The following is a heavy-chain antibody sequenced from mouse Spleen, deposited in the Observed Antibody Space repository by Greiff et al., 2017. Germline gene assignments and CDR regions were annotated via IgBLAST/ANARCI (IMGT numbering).Heavy chain of an antibody. CDR2: IYPGDGDT. CDR3: AREWNFGGYGYNDV. CDR1: GYAFSSSW. D-gene: IGHD1-1*02. V-gene: IGHV1-82*01. J-gene: IGHJ1*03. Sequence: VQLQQSGPELVKPGASVKISCKASGYAFSSSWMNWVKQRPGKGLEWLGRIYPGDGDTNYNGQFKGKATLTADKSSSTAYMQRSSLTSEDSAVYFCAREWNFGGYGYNDVWGTGTTVT.